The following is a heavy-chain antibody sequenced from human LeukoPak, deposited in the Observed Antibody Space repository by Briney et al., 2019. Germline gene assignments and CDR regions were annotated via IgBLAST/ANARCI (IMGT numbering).Heavy chain of an antibody. CDR1: GGSISSSSYY. CDR2: IDQSGTT. CDR3: ARVHHYYFGYGYFDT. V-gene: IGHV4-39*07. D-gene: IGHD3-10*01. J-gene: IGHJ4*02. Sequence: SETLSLTCTVSGGSISSSSYYWGWIRQAPGKGFEWIGEIDQSGTTNYNPSLKSRVTISIDTSKKQFSLTLTSMTAADTAVYYCARVHHYYFGYGYFDTWGQGTRVTVSS.